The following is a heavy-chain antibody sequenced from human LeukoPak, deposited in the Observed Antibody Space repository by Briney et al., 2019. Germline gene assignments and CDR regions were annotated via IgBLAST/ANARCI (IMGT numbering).Heavy chain of an antibody. CDR3: ARPLCSSTSCLYGMDV. CDR1: GYTFTGYY. D-gene: IGHD2-2*01. J-gene: IGHJ6*02. V-gene: IGHV1-46*01. CDR2: INPSGGST. Sequence: ASVKVSCKASGYTFTGYYMHWVRQAPGQGLEWMGIINPSGGSTSYAQKFQGRVTMTRDTSTSTVYMELSSLRSEDTAVYYCARPLCSSTSCLYGMDVWGQGTTVTVSS.